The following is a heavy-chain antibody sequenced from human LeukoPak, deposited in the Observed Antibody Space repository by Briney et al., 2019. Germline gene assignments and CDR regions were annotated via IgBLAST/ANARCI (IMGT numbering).Heavy chain of an antibody. CDR1: GFTFSSYW. J-gene: IGHJ4*02. CDR3: VRSAFHAGSGNYYDY. D-gene: IGHD3-22*01. CDR2: MNTDGSIT. Sequence: GGSLRLSCVVSGFTFSSYWMHWVRQAPGKGLVWVSRMNTDGSITTYADSVKGRFTISRDNAENTLYLQMNSLRVEDTAVYYCVRSAFHAGSGNYYDYWGQGTLVTVSS. V-gene: IGHV3-74*01.